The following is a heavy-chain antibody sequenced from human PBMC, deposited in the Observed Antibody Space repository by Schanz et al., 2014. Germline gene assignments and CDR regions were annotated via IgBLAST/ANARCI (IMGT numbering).Heavy chain of an antibody. Sequence: QVQLVQSGTQVKKPGASVKVSCKASGYTLSAYSLHWVRQAPGQGLEWMGRIIPILGIANYAQNFQGRVTITADKSTSTAYMELTSLRSEDTAVYYCASSGAGYSSSWDFDYWGQGTLVTVSS. CDR3: ASSGAGYSSSWDFDY. CDR1: GYTLSAYS. V-gene: IGHV1-69*09. CDR2: IIPILGIA. D-gene: IGHD6-13*01. J-gene: IGHJ4*02.